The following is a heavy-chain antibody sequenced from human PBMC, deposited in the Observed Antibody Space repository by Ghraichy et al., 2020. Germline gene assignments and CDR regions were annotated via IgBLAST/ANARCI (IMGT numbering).Heavy chain of an antibody. J-gene: IGHJ4*02. CDR1: GGSFSGYY. CDR3: ARGGRLRWFDY. CDR2: INHSGST. D-gene: IGHD4-23*01. V-gene: IGHV4-34*01. Sequence: SETLSLTCAVYGGSFSGYYWSWIRQPPGKGLEWIGEINHSGSTNYNPSLKSRVTISVDTSKNQFSLKLSSVTAADTAVYYCARGGRLRWFDYWGQGNLVTVSS.